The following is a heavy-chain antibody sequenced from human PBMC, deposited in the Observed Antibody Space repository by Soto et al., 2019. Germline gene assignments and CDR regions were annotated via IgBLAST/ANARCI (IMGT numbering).Heavy chain of an antibody. CDR2: IIPIFGTA. CDR3: ARDLVPRYDYGSGSYFPGDV. D-gene: IGHD3-10*01. Sequence: QVQLVQSGAEVKKPGSSVKVSCKASGGTFSSYAISWVRQAPGQGLEWLGGIIPIFGTANYAQKFQGRVTITADESTSTDYMELSSLRSEDTAVYYCARDLVPRYDYGSGSYFPGDVWGQGTTVTVSS. J-gene: IGHJ6*02. CDR1: GGTFSSYA. V-gene: IGHV1-69*01.